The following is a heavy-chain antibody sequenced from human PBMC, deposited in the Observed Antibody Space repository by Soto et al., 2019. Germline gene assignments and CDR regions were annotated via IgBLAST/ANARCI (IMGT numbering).Heavy chain of an antibody. J-gene: IGHJ4*02. CDR2: ISYDGSNK. V-gene: IGHV3-30*18. Sequence: QVQLVESGGGVVQPGRSLRLSCAASGFTFSSYGMHWVRQAPGKGLEWVAVISYDGSNKYYADSVKGRFTISRDNSKNTLYLQMNSLRAEDTAVYYCAKDGIAAAGTQLVYFDYWGQGTLVTVSS. CDR3: AKDGIAAAGTQLVYFDY. D-gene: IGHD6-13*01. CDR1: GFTFSSYG.